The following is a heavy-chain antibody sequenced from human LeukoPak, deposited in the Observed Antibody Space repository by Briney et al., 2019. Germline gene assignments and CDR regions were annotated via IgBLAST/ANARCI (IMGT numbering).Heavy chain of an antibody. V-gene: IGHV3-66*01. CDR2: IYSGGST. CDR1: GFTVSSNY. D-gene: IGHD6-13*01. CDR3: ARDGYSSSDYYYYYMDV. J-gene: IGHJ6*03. Sequence: GGSLRLSCAASGFTVSSNYMSWVRQAPGKGLEWVSVIYSGGSTYYADSVKGRFTISRDNSKNTLYLQMNSLRAEDMAVYYCARDGYSSSDYYYYYMDVWGKGTTVTISS.